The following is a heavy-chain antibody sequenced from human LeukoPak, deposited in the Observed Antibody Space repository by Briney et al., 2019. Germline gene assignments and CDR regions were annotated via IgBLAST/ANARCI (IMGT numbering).Heavy chain of an antibody. J-gene: IGHJ6*02. CDR1: GYTLTELS. CDR2: FEPEDGET. D-gene: IGHD6-13*01. CDR3: ATVPGITAAGIRFYYGMDV. Sequence: GASVKVSCKVSGYTLTELSIQWVRLAPGKGLEWMGGFEPEDGETIYAQKFQGRVTMTEDTSTDTAYMELSSLRSEDTAVYYCATVPGITAAGIRFYYGMDVWGQGTTVTVSS. V-gene: IGHV1-24*01.